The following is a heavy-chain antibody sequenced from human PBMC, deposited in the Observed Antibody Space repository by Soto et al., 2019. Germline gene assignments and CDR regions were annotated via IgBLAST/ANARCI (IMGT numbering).Heavy chain of an antibody. CDR1: GFTFGGYG. J-gene: IGHJ4*02. D-gene: IGHD3-10*01. Sequence: GGSLRLSCAASGFTFGGYGMHWVRQAPGKGLEWEAAISYDGRNTYYADSVQGRFAISRDNSKNTMYLQMNSLRVEDTAVYYCARAKWHDGSGRVREFDYWGQGALVTVSS. V-gene: IGHV3-33*01. CDR2: ISYDGRNT. CDR3: ARAKWHDGSGRVREFDY.